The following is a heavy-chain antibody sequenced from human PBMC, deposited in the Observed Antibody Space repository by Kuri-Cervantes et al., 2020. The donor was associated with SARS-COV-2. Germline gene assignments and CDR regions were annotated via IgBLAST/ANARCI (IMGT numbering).Heavy chain of an antibody. CDR2: INPNSGGT. J-gene: IGHJ4*02. CDR3: ARATMVRRDFDY. V-gene: IGHV1-2*02. Sequence: ASVKVSCKASGYTFISYGISWVRQAPGQGLEWMGWINPNSGGTNYAQKFQGRVTMTRDTSISTAYMELSRLRSDDTAVYYCARATMVRRDFDYWGQGTLVTVSS. D-gene: IGHD3-10*01. CDR1: GYTFISYG.